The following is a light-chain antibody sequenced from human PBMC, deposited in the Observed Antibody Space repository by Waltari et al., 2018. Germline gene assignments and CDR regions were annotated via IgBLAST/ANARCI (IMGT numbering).Light chain of an antibody. V-gene: IGKV3-20*01. J-gene: IGKJ1*01. Sequence: EIVLTQSPGTLSLSPGESATLSCRASQSVRSSYLAWYQQKPGQAPRLLIFDASTRASGIPDRFSGSGSGTDFTLIITRLEPEDFAVYFCQQHDNSLWTFGQGTKVEVK. CDR1: QSVRSSY. CDR3: QQHDNSLWT. CDR2: DAS.